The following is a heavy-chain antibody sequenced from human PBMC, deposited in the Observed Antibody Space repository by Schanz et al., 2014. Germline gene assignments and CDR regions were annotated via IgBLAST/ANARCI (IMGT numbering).Heavy chain of an antibody. D-gene: IGHD3-10*01. V-gene: IGHV4-31*03. CDR3: ERGGYGAGSYREFDY. CDR2: IYYSGST. CDR1: GGSISSGGYY. Sequence: QVQLQESGPGLVKPSQTLSLTCTVSGGSISSGGYYWSWIRQHPGKGLEWIGYIYYSGSTYYNPSLKSRDTISVDTSKSQFTLKLSSVTAADMAVYYCERGGYGAGSYREFDYWGQGTLVTVSA. J-gene: IGHJ4*02.